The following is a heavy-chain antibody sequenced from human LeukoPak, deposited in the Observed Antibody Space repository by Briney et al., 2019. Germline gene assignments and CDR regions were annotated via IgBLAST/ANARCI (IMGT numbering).Heavy chain of an antibody. CDR3: ARRYSSSWTDWFDP. V-gene: IGHV4-4*02. J-gene: IGHJ5*02. CDR1: GGSISSSNW. Sequence: PSGTLSLTCAVSGGSISSSNWWSWIRQPPGKGLEWIGEINHSGSTNYNPSLKSRVTISVDTSKNQFSLKLSSVTAADTAVYYCARRYSSSWTDWFDPWGQGTLVTVSS. CDR2: INHSGST. D-gene: IGHD6-13*01.